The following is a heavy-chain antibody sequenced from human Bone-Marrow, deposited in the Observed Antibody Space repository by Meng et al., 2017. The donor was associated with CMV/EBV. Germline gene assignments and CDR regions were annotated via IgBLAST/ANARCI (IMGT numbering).Heavy chain of an antibody. V-gene: IGHV3-7*01. CDR1: GFTFSSYW. D-gene: IGHD2-2*01. CDR2: IKQDGSEK. Sequence: GGSLRLSCAASGFTFSSYWMSWVRQAPGKGLEWVANIKQDGSEKYYVDSVKGRFTISRDNAKNSLYLQMNSLRAEDTAVYYCAREARVVVPAASYYYGMDVWGQGTTVTASS. J-gene: IGHJ6*02. CDR3: AREARVVVPAASYYYGMDV.